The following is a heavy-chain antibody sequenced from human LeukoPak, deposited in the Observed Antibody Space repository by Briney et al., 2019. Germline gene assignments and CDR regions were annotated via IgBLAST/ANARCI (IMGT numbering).Heavy chain of an antibody. D-gene: IGHD3-3*01. CDR1: GGTFSSYA. V-gene: IGHV1-69*13. CDR2: IIPIFGTA. CDR3: ARALLEWLMGVDYFYYMDV. J-gene: IGHJ6*03. Sequence: SVKVSCKASGGTFSSYAIIWVRQAPGQGLEWMGGIIPIFGTANYAQKFQGRVTITADESTSTAYMELSSLRSEDTAVYYCARALLEWLMGVDYFYYMDVWGKGTTVTVSS.